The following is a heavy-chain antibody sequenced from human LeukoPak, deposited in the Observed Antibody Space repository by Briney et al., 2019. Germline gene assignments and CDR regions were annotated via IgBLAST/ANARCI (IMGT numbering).Heavy chain of an antibody. CDR2: VSGDGDVT. D-gene: IGHD1-14*01. Sequence: GGSQRLSCTASGFNFRDSSMHWVRHIPGQGLEWVSFVSGDGDVTYYAESVKGRFTISTDNGRNLLYLQINSLSVEGTAFYYCAKGNNTISCTFDSWGQGTLVTVSS. CDR1: GFNFRDSS. J-gene: IGHJ4*02. CDR3: AKGNNTISCTFDS. V-gene: IGHV3-43*02.